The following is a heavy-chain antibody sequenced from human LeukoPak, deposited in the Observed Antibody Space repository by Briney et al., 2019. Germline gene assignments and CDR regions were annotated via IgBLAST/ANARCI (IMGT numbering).Heavy chain of an antibody. CDR3: ARAARQGFTMIVVPFFYFDL. CDR2: INHSGST. D-gene: IGHD3-22*01. Sequence: PSQTLSLTCTVSGGSISSGASDWGWIRQHPKRGLEWVGYINHSGSTYYNPSLGSRVTMSVDTSKNQFSRKLSSVTAADSAVYYCARAARQGFTMIVVPFFYFDLWGRGTLVTVSS. CDR1: GGSISSGASD. J-gene: IGHJ2*01. V-gene: IGHV4-31*03.